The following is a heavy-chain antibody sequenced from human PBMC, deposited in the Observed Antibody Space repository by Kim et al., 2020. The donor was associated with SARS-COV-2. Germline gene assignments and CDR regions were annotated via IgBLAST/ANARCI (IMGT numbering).Heavy chain of an antibody. V-gene: IGHV4-39*07. CDR3: ARSPQHYDILTGYYWGPLLIDY. D-gene: IGHD3-9*01. CDR1: GGSISSSSYY. CDR2: IYYSGST. J-gene: IGHJ4*02. Sequence: SETLSLTCTVSGGSISSSSYYWGWIRQPPGKGLEWIGSIYYSGSTYYNPSLKSRVTISVDTSKNQFSLKLSSVTAADTAVYYCARSPQHYDILTGYYWGPLLIDYWGQGTLVTVSS.